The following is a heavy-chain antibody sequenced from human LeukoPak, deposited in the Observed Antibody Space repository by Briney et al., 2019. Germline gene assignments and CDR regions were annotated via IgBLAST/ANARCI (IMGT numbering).Heavy chain of an antibody. D-gene: IGHD2-2*02. CDR2: IYYSGST. CDR3: ARGVDIVVVPAAISNPFFDY. V-gene: IGHV4-59*01. CDR1: GGSISSYY. Sequence: TSETLSLTCTVSGGSISSYYWSWIRQPPGKGLEWIGYIYYSGSTNYNPSLKSRVTISVDTSKNQFSLKLSSVTAADTAVYYCARGVDIVVVPAAISNPFFDYWGQGTLVTVSS. J-gene: IGHJ4*02.